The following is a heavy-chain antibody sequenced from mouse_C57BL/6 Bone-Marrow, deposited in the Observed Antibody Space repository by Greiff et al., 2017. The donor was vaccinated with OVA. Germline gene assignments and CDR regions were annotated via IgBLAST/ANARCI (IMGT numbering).Heavy chain of an antibody. CDR3: ARRRQTGTGIDY. J-gene: IGHJ2*01. D-gene: IGHD4-1*01. Sequence: EVKLQQSGPELVKPGASVKISCKASGYTFTDYYMNWVKQSHGKSLEWIGDINPNNGGTSYNQKFKGKATLTVDKSSSTAYMELRSLTSEDSAVYYCARRRQTGTGIDYWGQGTTLTVSS. CDR1: GYTFTDYY. V-gene: IGHV1-26*01. CDR2: INPNNGGT.